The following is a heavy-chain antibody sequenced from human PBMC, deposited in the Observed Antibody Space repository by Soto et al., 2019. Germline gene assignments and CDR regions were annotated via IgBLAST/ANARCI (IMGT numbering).Heavy chain of an antibody. Sequence: AGGSLRLSCIVSGFTFSDHYMDWVRQAPGKGLEWIGRSRNEANDYVTEYAASVRGRFTVSRDDSKRSFYLQMGSLKTEDTAVYYCARSGYCSGASCFYGLDVWGQGTTVTVSS. CDR2: SRNEANDYVT. V-gene: IGHV3-72*01. CDR3: ARSGYCSGASCFYGLDV. CDR1: GFTFSDHY. D-gene: IGHD2-2*01. J-gene: IGHJ6*02.